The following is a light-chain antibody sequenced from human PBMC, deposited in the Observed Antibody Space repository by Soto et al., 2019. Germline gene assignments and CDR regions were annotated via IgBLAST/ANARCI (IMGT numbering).Light chain of an antibody. J-gene: IGKJ4*01. CDR3: QQYNKWRLA. CDR1: QSVSSN. Sequence: EIVMTQSPATLSVSPGERATLSCRASQSVSSNLAWYQQKPGQAPRLLIYGASTRATGIPARFSGSGSGTEFSLTISSLQSKDFAVYYCQQYNKWRLAFGGGTKVEIK. V-gene: IGKV3-15*01. CDR2: GAS.